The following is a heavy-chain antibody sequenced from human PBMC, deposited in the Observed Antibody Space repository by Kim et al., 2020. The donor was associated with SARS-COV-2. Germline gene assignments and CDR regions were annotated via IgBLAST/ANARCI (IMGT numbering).Heavy chain of an antibody. CDR3: VRDRGTAAAGAVPGDH. CDR2: ISCGGGNK. CDR1: GFMFSSYG. Sequence: GGSLRLSCATSGFMFSSYGMHWVRQAPGKGLEWVALISCGGGNKYYADSVKGRFTISRDNSKDTLSLQMNSLKAADTAVYYCVRDRGTAAAGAVPGDHWGKGHLVAVPS. J-gene: IGHJ4*02. V-gene: IGHV3-30*03. D-gene: IGHD6-13*01.